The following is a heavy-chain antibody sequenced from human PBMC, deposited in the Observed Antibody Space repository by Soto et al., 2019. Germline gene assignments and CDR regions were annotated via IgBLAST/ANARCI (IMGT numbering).Heavy chain of an antibody. J-gene: IGHJ4*02. D-gene: IGHD4-17*01. Sequence: EVQLVESGGGLVQPGGSLRLSCVASGFTFSRYWMSWVRQAPGKGLEWVANIKHDGSEIYSIDSVKGRFTISRDNAKDSLYLQMNSLRVDDTAVYYCARDTDYFGENYWGQGTLVTVSS. CDR2: IKHDGSEI. CDR3: ARDTDYFGENY. V-gene: IGHV3-7*01. CDR1: GFTFSRYW.